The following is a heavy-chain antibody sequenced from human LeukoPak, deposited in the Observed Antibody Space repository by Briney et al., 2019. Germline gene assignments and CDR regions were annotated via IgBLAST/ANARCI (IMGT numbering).Heavy chain of an antibody. J-gene: IGHJ6*03. CDR3: AKAGDTAVPYSYFYYMDV. CDR2: ISGSGGGT. D-gene: IGHD5-18*01. V-gene: IGHV3-23*01. CDR1: GFTFSSYA. Sequence: GGSLRLSCAASGFTFSSYAMTWVRQTPGKGLEWVSAISGSGGGTYYADSVKGRFTISRDNSKNTLYLQMNSLRVEDTAVYYCAKAGDTAVPYSYFYYMDVWGKGTTVTVSS.